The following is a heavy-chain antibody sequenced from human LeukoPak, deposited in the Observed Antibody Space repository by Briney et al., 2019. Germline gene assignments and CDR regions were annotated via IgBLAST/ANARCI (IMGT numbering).Heavy chain of an antibody. CDR1: GGSINSYY. Sequence: SETQSLTCTVSGGSINSYYWSWIRQPPGKGLEWIGYIYSSGSTNYNPSLKSRLTISVDASKNQFSLKLTSVTAADTAVYYCARAYYYGSGSYGLDYWGQGTLVTVSS. V-gene: IGHV4-59*01. J-gene: IGHJ4*02. CDR3: ARAYYYGSGSYGLDY. CDR2: IYSSGST. D-gene: IGHD3-10*01.